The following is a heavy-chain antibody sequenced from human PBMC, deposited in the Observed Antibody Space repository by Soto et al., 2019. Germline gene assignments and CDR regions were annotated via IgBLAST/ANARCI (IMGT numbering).Heavy chain of an antibody. J-gene: IGHJ4*02. CDR3: AVRFGEKSQLDY. Sequence: QVQLVESGGGLVKPGGSLRLSCAASGFTFSDYYMSWIRQAPGKGLEWVSYISSSSSYTNYADSVKGRFTISRDNAKNSLYLQMNSLRAEDTAVYYCAVRFGEKSQLDYWGQGTLVTVSS. D-gene: IGHD3-10*01. V-gene: IGHV3-11*05. CDR2: ISSSSSYT. CDR1: GFTFSDYY.